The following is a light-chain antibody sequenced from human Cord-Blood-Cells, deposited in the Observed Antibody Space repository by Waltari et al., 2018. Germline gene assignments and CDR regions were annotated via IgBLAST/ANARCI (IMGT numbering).Light chain of an antibody. Sequence: EIVLTQSPATLSLSPGERATLSCRASQSVSSYLAWYQQKPGQAPRRLIYDASNGATGIPARFSGSGSGTDFTLTISSLEPEDFAVYYCQQRSNWLTFGGGTKVEIK. CDR1: QSVSSY. V-gene: IGKV3-11*01. J-gene: IGKJ4*01. CDR3: QQRSNWLT. CDR2: DAS.